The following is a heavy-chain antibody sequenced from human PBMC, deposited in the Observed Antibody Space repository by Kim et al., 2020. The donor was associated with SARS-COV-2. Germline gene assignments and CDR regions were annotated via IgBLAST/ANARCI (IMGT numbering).Heavy chain of an antibody. CDR3: ARAASGSYFPAYDYYGMDV. CDR1: GFTFSSYD. Sequence: GGSLRLSCAASGFTFSSYDIHWVRQATGKGLEWVSTIGTTGDTYYPGSVKGRFTISRENAKNSLYLQMNSLRAGDTAVYYCARAASGSYFPAYDYYGMDVWGQGTTVTVSS. J-gene: IGHJ6*02. CDR2: IGTTGDT. D-gene: IGHD1-26*01. V-gene: IGHV3-13*04.